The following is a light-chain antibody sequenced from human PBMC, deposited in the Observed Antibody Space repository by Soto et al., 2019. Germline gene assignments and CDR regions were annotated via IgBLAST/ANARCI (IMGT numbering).Light chain of an antibody. V-gene: IGLV2-23*01. CDR1: SGDVGAYNS. CDR2: KGT. J-gene: IGLJ1*01. Sequence: QSGLAQPASVSGSPGQSITISCTGTSGDVGAYNSVSWFQQLPNKAPQVILSKGTHRPSGVSNRFSGSKSGNAASLTISGLQADDEADYFCCSSAPKSTYVFGTGTKVTVL. CDR3: CSSAPKSTYV.